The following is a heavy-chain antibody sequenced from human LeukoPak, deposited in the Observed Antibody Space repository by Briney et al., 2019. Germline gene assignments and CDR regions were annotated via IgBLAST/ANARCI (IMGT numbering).Heavy chain of an antibody. CDR2: FDPEDGET. D-gene: IGHD6-13*01. CDR3: STVVQQLTYYFDY. CDR1: GYTLTELS. Sequence: GASVKVSCKVSGYTLTELSMHWVRQAPGKGLEWMGGFDPEDGETIYAQKFQGRVTMTEDTSTDTAYMELSSLRSEDTAVYYCSTVVQQLTYYFDYWGQGTLVTVSS. V-gene: IGHV1-24*01. J-gene: IGHJ4*02.